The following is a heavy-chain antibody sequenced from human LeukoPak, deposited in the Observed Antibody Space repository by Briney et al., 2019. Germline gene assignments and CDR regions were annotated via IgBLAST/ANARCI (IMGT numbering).Heavy chain of an antibody. CDR2: ISAYNGNT. V-gene: IGHV1-18*01. D-gene: IGHD3-22*01. CDR1: GYTFTSYG. Sequence: GASVKVSCKASGYTFTSYGISWVRRAPGQGLEWMGWISAYNGNTNYAQKLQGRVTMTTDTSTSTAYMELRRLRSDDTAVYYCARDRAGYYYDSSGYYYISDYWGQGTLVTVSS. CDR3: ARDRAGYYYDSSGYYYISDY. J-gene: IGHJ4*02.